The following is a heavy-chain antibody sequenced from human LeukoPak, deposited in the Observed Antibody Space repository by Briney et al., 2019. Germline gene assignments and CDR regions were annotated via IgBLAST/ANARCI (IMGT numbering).Heavy chain of an antibody. CDR3: ARTHDFWATRKGDYFDP. CDR2: ISVYNGNT. Sequence: ASVKVSCKASGYTFGSYYISWVRQAPGQGLEWMGWISVYNGNTNYAQRFQDRITMTVDKSTTTVYMELNSLRLDDTAVYYCARTHDFWATRKGDYFDPWGQGTLVTVSS. CDR1: GYTFGSYY. V-gene: IGHV1-18*01. J-gene: IGHJ4*02. D-gene: IGHD3-3*01.